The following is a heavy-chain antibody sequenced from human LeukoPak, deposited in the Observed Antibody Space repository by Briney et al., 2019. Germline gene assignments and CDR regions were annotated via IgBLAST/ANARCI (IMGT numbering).Heavy chain of an antibody. CDR2: ISWNSGSI. CDR1: GFTFDDYA. D-gene: IGHD6-25*01. V-gene: IGHV3-9*01. CDR3: AKDIAAVPPLDYFDY. J-gene: IGHJ4*02. Sequence: GRSLRLSCAASGFTFDDYAMHWVRQAPGKGLEWVSGISWNSGSIGYADSVKGRFTISRDNAKNSLYLQMNSPRAEDTALYYCAKDIAAVPPLDYFDYWGQGTLVTVSS.